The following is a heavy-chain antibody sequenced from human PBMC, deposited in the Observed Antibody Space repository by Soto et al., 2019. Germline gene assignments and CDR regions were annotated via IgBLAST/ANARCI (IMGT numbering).Heavy chain of an antibody. Sequence: PSETLSLTCPVSGRSVSSRTGYWSWIPKPPGKGVELIGLIYYIGSTNYNPSLKSRVTISLDTSKNQFTLKVSSVTAEDTAVYYCARGDRSGGYAEIDYWGQGTLVTVS. D-gene: IGHD2-8*02. CDR1: GRSVSSRTGY. CDR2: IYYIGST. J-gene: IGHJ4*02. V-gene: IGHV4-61*01. CDR3: ARGDRSGGYAEIDY.